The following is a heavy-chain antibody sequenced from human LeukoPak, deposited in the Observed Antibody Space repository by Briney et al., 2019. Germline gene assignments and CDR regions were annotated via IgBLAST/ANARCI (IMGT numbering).Heavy chain of an antibody. V-gene: IGHV1-18*01. D-gene: IGHD3-22*01. CDR3: ATSTGGYSDLYFHY. J-gene: IGHJ4*02. Sequence: ASVKVSCKASGYTFTAYGISWVRHAPGQGLEWMGWISGYNGDTKYAQRLEGRVTMTTDTSTTTACMDLRSLRSDDTPVYFCATSTGGYSDLYFHYWGQGTLVSVSS. CDR1: GYTFTAYG. CDR2: ISGYNGDT.